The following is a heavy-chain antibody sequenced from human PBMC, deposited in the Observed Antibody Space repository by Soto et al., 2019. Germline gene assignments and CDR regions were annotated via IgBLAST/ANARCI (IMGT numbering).Heavy chain of an antibody. J-gene: IGHJ5*02. CDR3: ARDRDTAAAGSPEIPDNWFDP. V-gene: IGHV4-59*12. D-gene: IGHD6-13*01. CDR1: GYSISSYY. CDR2: IYYSGST. Sequence: ETLSLTCPVSGYSISSYYWSWIRQPPGKGLEWIGYIYYSGSTNYNPSLKSRVTISVDTSKNQFSLKLNSVTPEDTAVYYCARDRDTAAAGSPEIPDNWFDPWGQGTLVTVSS.